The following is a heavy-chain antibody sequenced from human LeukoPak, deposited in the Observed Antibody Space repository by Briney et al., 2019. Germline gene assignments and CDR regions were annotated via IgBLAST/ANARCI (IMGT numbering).Heavy chain of an antibody. V-gene: IGHV3-48*03. CDR2: ISNSGRTK. CDR3: ARISTTVTSNY. D-gene: IGHD4-17*01. Sequence: GGSLRLSCAASGFTFSSYEMNWVRQAPGKGLEWVSYISNSGRTKYYADSVKGRFTISRDNAKNSLYLQMNSLRAEGTAVYYCARISTTVTSNYWGQGTLVTVSS. J-gene: IGHJ4*02. CDR1: GFTFSSYE.